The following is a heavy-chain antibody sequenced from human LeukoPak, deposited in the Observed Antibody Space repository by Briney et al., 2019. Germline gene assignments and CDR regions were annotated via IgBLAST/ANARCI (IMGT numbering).Heavy chain of an antibody. J-gene: IGHJ4*02. Sequence: GGSLRLSCAASGFPLSSYSINWVRQAPGKGLEWVSYINIDGITVNYAGSVKGRFTISRDNAKNSLYLQMNSLRAEDTAVCYCSTAKFDNWGQGTLVTVSS. CDR2: INIDGITV. CDR1: GFPLSSYS. V-gene: IGHV3-48*01. CDR3: STAKFDN.